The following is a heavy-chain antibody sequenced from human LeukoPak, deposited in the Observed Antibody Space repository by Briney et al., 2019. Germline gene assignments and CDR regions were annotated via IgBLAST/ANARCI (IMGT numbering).Heavy chain of an antibody. J-gene: IGHJ3*02. CDR3: TTPVSTWPENAFDI. V-gene: IGHV3-15*01. CDR1: GFTFSSAW. D-gene: IGHD1-14*01. Sequence: GGSLRLSCAASGFTFSSAWMSWVRQAPGKGLEWVGRIKSKTDGGTTDYAAPVKGRFTISRDDSKNTLYLQMNSLKTEDTAVYYCTTPVSTWPENAFDIWGQGTMVTVSS. CDR2: IKSKTDGGTT.